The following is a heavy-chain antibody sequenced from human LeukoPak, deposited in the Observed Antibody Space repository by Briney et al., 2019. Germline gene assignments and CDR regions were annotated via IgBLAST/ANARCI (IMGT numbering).Heavy chain of an antibody. V-gene: IGHV3-33*01. D-gene: IGHD3-10*01. Sequence: PGGSLRLSCAASGFTFSRYGMHWVRQAPGKGLEWVAVIWYDGSNKYYADSVKGRFTISRDNSKNTLYLQMNSLRAEDTAVYYCARGRSITILRGVAISDGFDICGQGTKVTVS. J-gene: IGHJ3*02. CDR3: ARGRSITILRGVAISDGFDI. CDR2: IWYDGSNK. CDR1: GFTFSRYG.